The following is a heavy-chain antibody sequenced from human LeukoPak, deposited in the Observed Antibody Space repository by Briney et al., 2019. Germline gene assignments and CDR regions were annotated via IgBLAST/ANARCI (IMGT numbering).Heavy chain of an antibody. J-gene: IGHJ4*02. Sequence: GRSLRLSCAASGFTFSSYGMHWVRQAPGKGLEWVAVIWYDGSNKYYADPVKGRFTISRDNSKNTLYLQMNSLRAEDTAVYYCARDVREQLIFDYWGQGTLVTVSS. V-gene: IGHV3-33*01. CDR2: IWYDGSNK. CDR1: GFTFSSYG. CDR3: ARDVREQLIFDY. D-gene: IGHD6-13*01.